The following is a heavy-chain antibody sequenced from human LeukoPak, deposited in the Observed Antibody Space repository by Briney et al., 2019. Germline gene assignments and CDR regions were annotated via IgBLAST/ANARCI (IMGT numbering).Heavy chain of an antibody. CDR2: ISAYNGNT. J-gene: IGHJ5*02. CDR1: GYTFTSYG. V-gene: IGHV1-18*01. CDR3: ARERPTSTYYYDSSGDNWFDP. D-gene: IGHD3-22*01. Sequence: GASVKVSCKASGYTFTSYGISWVRQAPGQGLEWMGWISAYNGNTNYAQKLQGRVTMTTDTSTSTAYMELRSLRSDDTAVYYCARERPTSTYYYDSSGDNWFDPWGQGTLVTVSS.